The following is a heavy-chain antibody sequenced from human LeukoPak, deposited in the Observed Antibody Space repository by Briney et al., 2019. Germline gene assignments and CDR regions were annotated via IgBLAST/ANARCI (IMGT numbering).Heavy chain of an antibody. CDR2: LSSSGKYI. J-gene: IGHJ3*02. Sequence: PGGSLRLSCAASGFSFSEYYMTWLRQAPGKGLEWVSTLSSSGKYINYADSVRGRFTISRDNAKKSLYLQMNSLRAEDTAVYYCARHSEGPVNDAFDIWGQGQRSPSLQ. CDR3: ARHSEGPVNDAFDI. V-gene: IGHV3-11*03. CDR1: GFSFSEYY. D-gene: IGHD2-2*01.